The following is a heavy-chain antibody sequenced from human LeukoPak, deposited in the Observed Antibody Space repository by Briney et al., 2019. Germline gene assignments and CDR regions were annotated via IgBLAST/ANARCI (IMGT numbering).Heavy chain of an antibody. CDR1: GFTFSNFV. J-gene: IGHJ4*02. D-gene: IGHD3-10*01. CDR2: ISANGGAT. Sequence: GGSLRLSRAASGFTFSNFVMSWVRQAPGKGLECVSLISANGGATYYADSVKGRFTISRDNSKSTLYLQMNSLRADDTAVYYCAKASGSPYYFDYWGQGTLVTVSS. V-gene: IGHV3-23*01. CDR3: AKASGSPYYFDY.